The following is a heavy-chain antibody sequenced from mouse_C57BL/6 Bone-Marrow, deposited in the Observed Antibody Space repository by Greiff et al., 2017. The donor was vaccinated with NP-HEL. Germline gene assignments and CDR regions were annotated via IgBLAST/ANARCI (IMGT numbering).Heavy chain of an antibody. CDR2: IDPSDSYN. D-gene: IGHD2-4*01. V-gene: IGHV1-69*01. CDR1: GYTFTSYW. CDR3: ARSDDSSWFAY. Sequence: QVQLQQSGAELVMPGASVKLSCKASGYTFTSYWMHWVKQRPGQGLEWIGEIDPSDSYNNYNQKFKGKSTLTVDKSSSTAYMQLSSLTSEDSAVYYCARSDDSSWFAYWGQGTLVTVSA. J-gene: IGHJ3*01.